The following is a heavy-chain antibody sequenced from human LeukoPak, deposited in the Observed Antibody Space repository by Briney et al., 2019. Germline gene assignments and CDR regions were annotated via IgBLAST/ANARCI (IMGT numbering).Heavy chain of an antibody. CDR1: GGSISSSSYY. D-gene: IGHD1-26*01. CDR2: IYYSGST. V-gene: IGHV4-39*01. Sequence: SETLSLTCDVSGGSISSSSYYWGWIRQPPGKGLEWIGSIYYSGSTYYNPSLKSRVTISVDTSKNQFSLKLSSVTAADTAVYYCARHGTYLGFDYWGQGTLVTVSS. CDR3: ARHGTYLGFDY. J-gene: IGHJ4*02.